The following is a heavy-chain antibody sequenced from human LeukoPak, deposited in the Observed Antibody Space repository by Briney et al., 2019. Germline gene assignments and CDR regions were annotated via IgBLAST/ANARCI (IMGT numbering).Heavy chain of an antibody. V-gene: IGHV4-59*11. CDR2: IYYSGST. CDR3: ARDNYYYYMDV. J-gene: IGHJ6*03. CDR1: GGPFSHY. Sequence: SETLSLTCAVYGGPFSHYWSWIRQPPGKGLEWIGYIYYSGSTNYNPSLKSRVTISVDTSKNQFSLKLSSVTAADTAVYYCARDNYYYYMDVWGKGTTVTVSS.